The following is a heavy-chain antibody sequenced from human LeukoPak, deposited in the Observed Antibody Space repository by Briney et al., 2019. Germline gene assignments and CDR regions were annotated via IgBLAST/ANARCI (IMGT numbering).Heavy chain of an antibody. J-gene: IGHJ4*02. CDR3: TTIRPGY. CDR2: IKDGGTTT. V-gene: IGHV3-74*01. Sequence: GGSLRLSCAASGFTFSTYWIHWVRQVPGKGLVWVARIKDGGTTTDYADSVKGRFTISRDDAKSTLYLHMNSLRAEDTAVYYCTTIRPGYWGQGTLVTASP. D-gene: IGHD1-26*01. CDR1: GFTFSTYW.